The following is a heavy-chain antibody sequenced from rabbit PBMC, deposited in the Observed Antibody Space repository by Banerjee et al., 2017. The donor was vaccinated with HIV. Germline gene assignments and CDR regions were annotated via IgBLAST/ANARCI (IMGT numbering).Heavy chain of an antibody. D-gene: IGHD1-1*01. V-gene: IGHV1S45*01. J-gene: IGHJ6*01. CDR3: ARSSAYADGMDL. Sequence: QEQLEESGGDLVKPEGSLTLTCTASGSDISSNAMCWVRQAPGKGLELIACIYSGSSANTYYASWAKGRFTISKTSSTTVTLQMTSLTGADTATYFCARSSAYADGMDLWGPGTLVTVS. CDR1: GSDISSNA. CDR2: IYSGSSANT.